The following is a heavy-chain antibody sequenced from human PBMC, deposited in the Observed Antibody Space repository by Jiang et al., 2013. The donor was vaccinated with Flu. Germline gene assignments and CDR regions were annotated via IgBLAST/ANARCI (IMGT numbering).Heavy chain of an antibody. CDR2: IDHTGTT. Sequence: PGLVKPSETLSLTCSVSGGSINSSTSYWGWIRQSPREGLEWLGSIDHTGTTFYNPSLKSRITISADTSKKQFSLRLSSVTAADTAVYYCARGIAVAGTINWFDPWGQGTLVTVSS. J-gene: IGHJ5*02. CDR1: GGSINSSTSY. CDR3: ARGIAVAGTINWFDP. V-gene: IGHV4-39*07. D-gene: IGHD6-19*01.